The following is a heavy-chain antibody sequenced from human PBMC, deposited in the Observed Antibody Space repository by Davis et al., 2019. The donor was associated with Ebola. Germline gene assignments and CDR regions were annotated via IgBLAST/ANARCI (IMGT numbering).Heavy chain of an antibody. V-gene: IGHV3-30-3*01. Sequence: PGGSLRLSCEASGFTFNRYAMHWVRQAPGKGLEWVALTSYDGTIKHYTDSVRGRFSVSRDNSKNTLYLEMNSVKAEDTAVYYCARREEYLFYFDYWGQGALVTVST. D-gene: IGHD6-6*01. J-gene: IGHJ4*02. CDR1: GFTFNRYA. CDR3: ARREEYLFYFDY. CDR2: TSYDGTIK.